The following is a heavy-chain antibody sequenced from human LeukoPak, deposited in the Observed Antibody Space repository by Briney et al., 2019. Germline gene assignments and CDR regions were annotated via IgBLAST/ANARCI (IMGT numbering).Heavy chain of an antibody. D-gene: IGHD3-22*01. J-gene: IGHJ4*02. V-gene: IGHV1-2*02. CDR1: GYTFTGYY. Sequence: GASVKVSCKASGYTFTGYYMHWVRQAPGQGLEWMGWINPNSGGTNYAQKFQGRVTMTRDTSISTAYMELSRLRSDDTAVYYCARVHRSYYDSSGYYLIDYWGQGTLVTVSS. CDR2: INPNSGGT. CDR3: ARVHRSYYDSSGYYLIDY.